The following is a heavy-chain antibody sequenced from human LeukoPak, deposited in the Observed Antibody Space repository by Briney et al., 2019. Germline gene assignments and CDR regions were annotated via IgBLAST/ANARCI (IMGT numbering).Heavy chain of an antibody. D-gene: IGHD3-10*01. CDR3: ARSGYYGSGSYFNWFDP. CDR1: GGTFSSYA. V-gene: IGHV1-69*13. Sequence: SVKVSCKASGGTFSSYAISWVRQAPGQGLEWMGGIIPIFGTANYAQKFQGRVTITADESTSTAYMELSSLRSEDTAVYYCARSGYYGSGSYFNWFDPWGQGTLVIVSS. J-gene: IGHJ5*02. CDR2: IIPIFGTA.